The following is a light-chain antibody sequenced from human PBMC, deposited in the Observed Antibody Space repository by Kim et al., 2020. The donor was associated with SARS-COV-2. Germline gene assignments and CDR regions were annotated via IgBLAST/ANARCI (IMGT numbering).Light chain of an antibody. CDR3: QAWGSSPGRV. V-gene: IGLV3-1*01. J-gene: IGLJ2*01. CDR1: KLGDKY. CDR2: KDA. Sequence: SYELTQPPSVSVSPVQTATITCSGDKLGDKYVCWYQQRPGQSPVLVIYKDANRPSGIPERFSGSNSGNTATLTISGTQAIDEADYYCQAWGSSPGRVFGGGTQLTVL.